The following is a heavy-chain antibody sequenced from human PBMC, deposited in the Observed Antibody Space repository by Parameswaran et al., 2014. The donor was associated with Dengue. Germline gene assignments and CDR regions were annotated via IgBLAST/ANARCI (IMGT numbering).Heavy chain of an antibody. CDR2: FDPEDGET. CDR3: ATARVGYCSGGSCYSVGRFDP. D-gene: IGHD2-15*01. J-gene: IGHJ5*02. V-gene: IGHV1-24*01. Sequence: WVRQAPGQGLEWMGGFDPEDGETIYAQKFQGRVTMTEDTSTDTAYMELSSLRSEDTAVYYCATARVGYCSGGSCYSVGRFDPWGQGTLVTVSS.